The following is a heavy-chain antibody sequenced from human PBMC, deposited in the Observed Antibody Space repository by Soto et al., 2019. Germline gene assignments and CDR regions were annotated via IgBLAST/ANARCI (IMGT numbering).Heavy chain of an antibody. J-gene: IGHJ5*02. D-gene: IGHD4-17*01. CDR3: AKDNPRRYGDYESTWFEP. CDR2: ISWDSGKI. CDR1: GISIDDFS. Sequence: SLIISWAASGISIDDFSMHWVLQAPGKGLEWVSSISWDSGKIGYADSVTGRFSVSRDNAKNSLFLQMSSLKPEDTAFYFCAKDNPRRYGDYESTWFEPWGQGTLVTVSS. V-gene: IGHV3-9*01.